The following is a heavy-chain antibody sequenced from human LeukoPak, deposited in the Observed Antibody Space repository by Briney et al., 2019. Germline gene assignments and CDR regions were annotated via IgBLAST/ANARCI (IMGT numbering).Heavy chain of an antibody. V-gene: IGHV3-9*01. J-gene: IGHJ6*02. CDR2: ISWNSGSI. Sequence: GGSLRLSCAASAFTFDDYAMHWVRQAPGKGLEWVSGISWNSGSIGYADSVKGRFIISRDNAKNSLYLQMNSLRAEDTALYYCAKEDSSGWYANYYYGMDVWGQGTTVTVSS. CDR1: AFTFDDYA. CDR3: AKEDSSGWYANYYYGMDV. D-gene: IGHD6-19*01.